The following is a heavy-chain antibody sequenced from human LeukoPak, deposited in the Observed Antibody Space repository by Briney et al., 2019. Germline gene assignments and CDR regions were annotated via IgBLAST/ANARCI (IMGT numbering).Heavy chain of an antibody. J-gene: IGHJ4*02. V-gene: IGHV3-43*01. D-gene: IGHD2-8*02. CDR2: ISWDGSTT. CDR3: ARQGHCTGATCGQFDY. Sequence: GGSLRLSCAASGFTFDDYTMHWVRQEPGKGLEWVSLISWDGSTTYYADSVKGRFTISRDNSKNSLYVQINSLRSEDTALYYCARQGHCTGATCGQFDYWGQGTLVTVSS. CDR1: GFTFDDYT.